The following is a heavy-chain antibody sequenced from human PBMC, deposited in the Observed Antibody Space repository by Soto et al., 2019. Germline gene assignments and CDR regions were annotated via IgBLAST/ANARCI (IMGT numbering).Heavy chain of an antibody. CDR3: ARVESYGWFFDY. CDR1: GFTFISYG. V-gene: IGHV3-23*01. D-gene: IGHD3-10*01. Sequence: PGGSLRLSCAASGFTFISYGMHWVRQAPGKGLEWVSSLSGSGTTTYYVDSVKGRFTISRDNSNDTLNLQMSGLRADDTAVYFCARVESYGWFFDYWGQGALVTVSS. J-gene: IGHJ4*02. CDR2: LSGSGTTT.